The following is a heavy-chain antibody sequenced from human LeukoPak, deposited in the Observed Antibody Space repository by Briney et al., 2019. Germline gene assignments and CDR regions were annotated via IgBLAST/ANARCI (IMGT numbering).Heavy chain of an antibody. CDR3: ARLFVTGSSTTPWRGYFDY. J-gene: IGHJ4*02. Sequence: SETLSLTCNVSGGSISSYYWSWIRQPPGKGLEWIGYIYHSGSTNYNPSLKSRVTISVDTSKNQFSLKLSSVTAADTAVYYCARLFVTGSSTTPWRGYFDYWGQGTLVTVSS. CDR1: GGSISSYY. V-gene: IGHV4-59*08. CDR2: IYHSGST. D-gene: IGHD2-2*01.